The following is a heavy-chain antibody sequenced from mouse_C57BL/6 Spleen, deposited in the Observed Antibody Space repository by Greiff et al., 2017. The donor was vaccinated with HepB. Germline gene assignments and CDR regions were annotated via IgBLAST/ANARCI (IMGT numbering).Heavy chain of an antibody. Sequence: VQLQQSGPELVKPGASVKISCKASGYTFTDYYMNWVKQSHGKSLEWIGDINPNNGGTSYNQKFKGKATLTVDKSSSTAYMELRSLTSEDSAVYYCASLLVGYWGQGTTLTVSS. V-gene: IGHV1-26*01. CDR2: INPNNGGT. J-gene: IGHJ2*01. CDR1: GYTFTDYY. CDR3: ASLLVGY. D-gene: IGHD2-10*01.